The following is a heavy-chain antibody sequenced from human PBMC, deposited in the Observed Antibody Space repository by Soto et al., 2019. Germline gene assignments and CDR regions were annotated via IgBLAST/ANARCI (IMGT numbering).Heavy chain of an antibody. CDR3: ARGPSRYGLDV. CDR1: GFTFNNYV. CDR2: IAASGSTT. Sequence: PGGSLRLSCAVPGFTFNNYVMSWVRQAPGKGLEWVSGIAASGSTTYYADSVKGRFTISRDNSKKTLSLEVNSLRAEDTAVYYCARGPSRYGLDVWGQGTTVTVSS. V-gene: IGHV3-23*01. J-gene: IGHJ6*02.